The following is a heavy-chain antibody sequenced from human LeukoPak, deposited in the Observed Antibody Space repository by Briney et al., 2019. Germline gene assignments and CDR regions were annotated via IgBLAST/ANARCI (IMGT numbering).Heavy chain of an antibody. J-gene: IGHJ4*02. V-gene: IGHV3-30*02. Sequence: GGSLRLSCAASGFSFSTYAMHWVRQAPGKGLEWVASTRYDGNNKYYADSVKGRFTISRDNSKNTLYLQMNSLRAEDTAVYYCAKDRTMALDYWGQGTLVTVSS. CDR2: TRYDGNNK. D-gene: IGHD3-10*01. CDR1: GFSFSTYA. CDR3: AKDRTMALDY.